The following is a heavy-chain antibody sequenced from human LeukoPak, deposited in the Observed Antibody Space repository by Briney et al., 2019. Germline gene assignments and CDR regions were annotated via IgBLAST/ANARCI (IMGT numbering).Heavy chain of an antibody. CDR1: GFTFRSYW. CDR2: IKQDGGEI. Sequence: GGSLRLSCVASGFTFRSYWMSWVRQAPGKGLEWVANIKQDGGEIYYVDSVKGRFTISRDNAKNSLYLQMNSLRAEDTAVYYCARDRVVGATYFDYWGQGTLVTVSS. CDR3: ARDRVVGATYFDY. V-gene: IGHV3-7*01. J-gene: IGHJ4*02. D-gene: IGHD1-26*01.